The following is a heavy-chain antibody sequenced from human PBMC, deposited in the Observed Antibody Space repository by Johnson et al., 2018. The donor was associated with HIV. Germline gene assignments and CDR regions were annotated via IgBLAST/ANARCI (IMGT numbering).Heavy chain of an antibody. CDR3: TTAVDGAPDAFDI. CDR1: GFTFSNAW. V-gene: IGHV3-15*01. J-gene: IGHJ3*02. D-gene: IGHD4-17*01. CDR2: IKSKTDGGTT. Sequence: VQLVESGGGLVKPGGSLRLSCAASGFTFSNAWMTWVRQAPGKGLEWVGRIKSKTDGGTTDYAAPVKGRFIISRDDSKNTLYLQMNSLKTEDTAIYYCTTAVDGAPDAFDIWGQGTMVTVSS.